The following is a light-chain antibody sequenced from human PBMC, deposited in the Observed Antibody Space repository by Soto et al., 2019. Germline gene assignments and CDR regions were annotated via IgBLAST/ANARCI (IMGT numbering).Light chain of an antibody. CDR1: QGVATT. V-gene: IGKV3-15*01. CDR2: NAY. J-gene: IGKJ4*01. CDR3: QHYKTWPRA. Sequence: EIVMTQSPASLSVSPGESVTLSCRASQGVATTLDWYRQQPGQAPRLLIYNAYISASGVPARFIGSGSGTEFTLTISSLQSEDFAVYYCQHYKTWPRAFGGGTKVEIK.